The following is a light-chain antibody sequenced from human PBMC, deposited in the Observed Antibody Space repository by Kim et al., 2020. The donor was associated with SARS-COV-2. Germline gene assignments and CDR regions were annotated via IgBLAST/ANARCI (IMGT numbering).Light chain of an antibody. Sequence: SPGERAPPSCRASQSVSINYLAWYQQKPGQAPRLLIYGASNRATAIPDRFSGSGSGTDFTLTISRLEPEDFAVYYCQQYGTSPRTFGQGTKVDIK. CDR3: QQYGTSPRT. CDR2: GAS. CDR1: QSVSINY. J-gene: IGKJ1*01. V-gene: IGKV3-20*01.